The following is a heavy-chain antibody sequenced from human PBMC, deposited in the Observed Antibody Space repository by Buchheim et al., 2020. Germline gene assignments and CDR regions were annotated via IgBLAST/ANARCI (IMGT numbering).Heavy chain of an antibody. CDR2: INHSGST. CDR3: ARPPGYSYGYARGYYFDY. CDR1: GGSFSGYY. D-gene: IGHD5-18*01. Sequence: QVQLQESGPGLVKPSETLSLTCAVYGGSFSGYYWSWIRQPPGKGLEWIGEINHSGSTNYNPSLKSRVTISVDTSKNQFSLKLSSVTAADTAVYYCARPPGYSYGYARGYYFDYWGQGTL. J-gene: IGHJ4*02. V-gene: IGHV4-34*01.